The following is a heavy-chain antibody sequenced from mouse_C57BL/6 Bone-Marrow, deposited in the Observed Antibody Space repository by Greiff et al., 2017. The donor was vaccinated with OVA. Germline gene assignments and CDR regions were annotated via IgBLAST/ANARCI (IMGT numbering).Heavy chain of an antibody. V-gene: IGHV14-4*01. J-gene: IGHJ2*01. CDR1: GFNFKDDY. CDR3: TTYRY. CDR2: IDPENGDT. Sequence: EVQLQQSGAELVRPGASVRLSCTASGFNFKDDYMHWVKGRPEQGLEWIGCIDPENGDTEYASKFQGKATITADTSSKTVYLHLSSLTSEDTAVYYCTTYRYWGQGTTLTVSS.